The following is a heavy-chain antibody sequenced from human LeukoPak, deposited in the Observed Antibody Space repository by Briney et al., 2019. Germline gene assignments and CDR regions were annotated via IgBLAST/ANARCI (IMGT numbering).Heavy chain of an antibody. D-gene: IGHD3-10*01. CDR2: IYYSGST. J-gene: IGHJ4*02. Sequence: SETLSLTCTVSGGSISSYYWNWIRQPPGKGLEWIGYIYYSGSTNYNPSLKSRVTISVDTSKNQFSLKLSSVTAADTAVYYCARGRYDSGYFDYWGQGTLVTVSS. CDR3: ARGRYDSGYFDY. V-gene: IGHV4-59*08. CDR1: GGSISSYY.